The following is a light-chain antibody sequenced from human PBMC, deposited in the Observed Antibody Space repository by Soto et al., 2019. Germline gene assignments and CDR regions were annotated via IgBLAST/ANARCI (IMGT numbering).Light chain of an antibody. J-gene: IGKJ4*01. Sequence: EIVLTQSPVTLSLSPGERATLSCRASQSISDTLAWYQQKPGQAPRLLIYGASSRATGIPDRFSGSGSGTDFTLTISSLEPEDFEVYYCQQHTNWPLTFGGGTKVDI. V-gene: IGKV3-11*01. CDR1: QSISDT. CDR2: GAS. CDR3: QQHTNWPLT.